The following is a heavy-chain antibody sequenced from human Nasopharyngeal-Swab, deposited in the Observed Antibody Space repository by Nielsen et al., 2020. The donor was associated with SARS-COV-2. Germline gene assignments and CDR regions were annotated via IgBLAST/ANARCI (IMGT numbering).Heavy chain of an antibody. CDR1: GFTFINFI. J-gene: IGHJ6*02. CDR2: ISSSSSYI. V-gene: IGHV3-21*01. Sequence: GGSLRLSCADSGFTFINFIFNWVRQAPGKGLECVSSISSSSSYIYYADSVKGRFTISRDNAKNSLYLQMNSLIAEDTAVYYCARDGLDYDFWSAYFMDVWGQGTTVTVSS. D-gene: IGHD3-3*01. CDR3: ARDGLDYDFWSAYFMDV.